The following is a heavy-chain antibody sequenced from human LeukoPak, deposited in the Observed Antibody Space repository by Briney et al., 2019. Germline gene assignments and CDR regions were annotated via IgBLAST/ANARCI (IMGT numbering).Heavy chain of an antibody. CDR2: IKSKTDGGTT. CDR3: TTAVDLYDSSGYYPDYYFDY. CDR1: GFTFSNAW. D-gene: IGHD3-22*01. V-gene: IGHV3-15*01. J-gene: IGHJ4*02. Sequence: GGSLRLSCAASGFTFSNAWMSWVRQAPGKGLEWVGRIKSKTDGGTTDYAAPAKGRFNISRDDSKNTLYLQMNSLKTEDTAVYYCTTAVDLYDSSGYYPDYYFDYWGQGTLVTVSS.